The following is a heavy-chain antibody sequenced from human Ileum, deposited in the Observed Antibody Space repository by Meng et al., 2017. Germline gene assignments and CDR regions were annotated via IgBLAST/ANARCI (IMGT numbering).Heavy chain of an antibody. CDR1: GFMVTGHY. V-gene: IGHV3-30*03. D-gene: IGHD3-10*01. J-gene: IGHJ4*02. CDR3: AREPSFGEHDY. Sequence: QLVERGGGLIQPGGSLRLSCAASGFMVTGHYWSWVRQAPGKGPEWVTAISHDGSSYVYADSVKGRFTISRDNSKNTLYLQMNSLTPEDTAVYYCAREPSFGEHDYWGQGTLVTVSS. CDR2: ISHDGSSY.